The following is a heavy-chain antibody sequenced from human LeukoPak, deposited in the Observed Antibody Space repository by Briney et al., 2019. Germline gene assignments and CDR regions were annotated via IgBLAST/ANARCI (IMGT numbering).Heavy chain of an antibody. CDR1: GFTFSTCS. J-gene: IGHJ4*02. CDR3: ATDDYGGLDY. Sequence: GGSLRLSCAASGFTFSTCSMNWVRQAPGKGLEWVSYISSSGVTIYYADSVKGRFTISRDNAKNSLYLQLNSLRAEDTAVYYCATDDYGGLDYWGQGTLVTVSS. D-gene: IGHD4-23*01. CDR2: ISSSGVTI. V-gene: IGHV3-48*04.